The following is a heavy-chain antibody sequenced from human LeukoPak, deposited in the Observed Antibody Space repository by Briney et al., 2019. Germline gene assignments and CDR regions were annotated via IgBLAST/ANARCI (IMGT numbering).Heavy chain of an antibody. Sequence: PSGTLSLTCAVSGGSISSSNWWSWVRQPPGKGLEWIGEIYHSGSTNYNPSLKSRVTISVDKSKNQFSLKLSSVTAADTAVYYCARVNYDYVWGSYRRSAFDIWGQGTMVTVSS. CDR3: ARVNYDYVWGSYRRSAFDI. D-gene: IGHD3-16*02. J-gene: IGHJ3*02. V-gene: IGHV4-4*02. CDR1: GGSISSSNW. CDR2: IYHSGST.